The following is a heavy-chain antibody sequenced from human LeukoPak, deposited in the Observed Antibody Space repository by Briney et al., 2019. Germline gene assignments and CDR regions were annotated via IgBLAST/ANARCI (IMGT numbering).Heavy chain of an antibody. J-gene: IGHJ4*02. CDR2: IYSDGPT. Sequence: GGSLRLSCAVSGFTVISNYMSWVRQAPGKGLEWVSVIYSDGPTYYADSVKGRFTISRDNSKNTVYLQMNSLRAEDTAVYYCARMSHIATAGTLFFDYWGQGTLVTVSS. CDR1: GFTVISNY. V-gene: IGHV3-53*01. D-gene: IGHD6-25*01. CDR3: ARMSHIATAGTLFFDY.